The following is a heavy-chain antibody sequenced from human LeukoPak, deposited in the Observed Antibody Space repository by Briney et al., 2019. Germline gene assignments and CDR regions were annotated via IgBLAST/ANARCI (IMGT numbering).Heavy chain of an antibody. Sequence: SETLSLTCTVSGGSISSYYWSWIRQPPGKGLEWIGYICYSGSTNYSPSLKSRVTISVDTSKNQFSLKLSSVTAADTAVYYCARTASGRFHMDVWGQGTTVTVSS. D-gene: IGHD3-10*01. V-gene: IGHV4-59*01. CDR2: ICYSGST. CDR1: GGSISSYY. CDR3: ARTASGRFHMDV. J-gene: IGHJ6*02.